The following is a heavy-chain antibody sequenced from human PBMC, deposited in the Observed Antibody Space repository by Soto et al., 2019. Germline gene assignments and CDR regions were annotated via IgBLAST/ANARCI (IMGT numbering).Heavy chain of an antibody. D-gene: IGHD6-19*01. J-gene: IGHJ5*02. Sequence: AQLLESGGGLVQPGGSLRLSCAASGFAFSNFAMSWVRQAPGKGLEWVSAIGSGSRGTHYAESVEDRFTISRDDSKNILYLPLNSLTAADTAVYYCAAPRVAVPHTRYFDPWGQGTRVTVSP. CDR3: AAPRVAVPHTRYFDP. CDR2: IGSGSRGT. CDR1: GFAFSNFA. V-gene: IGHV3-23*01.